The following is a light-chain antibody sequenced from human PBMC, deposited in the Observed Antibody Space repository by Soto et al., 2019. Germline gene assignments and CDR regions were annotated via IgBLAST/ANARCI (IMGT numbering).Light chain of an antibody. CDR3: QQRSNWPPA. CDR1: QSVSSY. J-gene: IGKJ4*01. V-gene: IGKV3-11*01. CDR2: DAS. Sequence: EIVLTQSPATLSLSPGERATLSCRASQSVSSYLAWYQQKPGQAPRLLIYDASNRATGIPARFSGSGSGTDFTLNISSLEPEDFAVYYFQQRSNWPPAFGGGTKVEIK.